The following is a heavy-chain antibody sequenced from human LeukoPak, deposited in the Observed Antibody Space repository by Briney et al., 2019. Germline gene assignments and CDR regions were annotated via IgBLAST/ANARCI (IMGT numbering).Heavy chain of an antibody. CDR2: IKSETDGGTT. D-gene: IGHD6-19*01. CDR3: TTDHTYDSGGWYHGYYFDY. J-gene: IGHJ4*02. Sequence: GGSLRLSCAASGLSFNNAWMNWVRQAPGKGLEWVGRIKSETDGGTTDYAAPVKGGFTISRDDSKTTLYLQMNSLKTEDTAVYYCTTDHTYDSGGWYHGYYFDYWGQGTLVTVSS. CDR1: GLSFNNAW. V-gene: IGHV3-15*07.